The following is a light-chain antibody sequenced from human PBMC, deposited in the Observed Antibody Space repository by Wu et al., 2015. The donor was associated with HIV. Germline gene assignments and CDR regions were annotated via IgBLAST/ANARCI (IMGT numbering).Light chain of an antibody. CDR2: GAS. CDR1: QSIGSK. Sequence: EIMMTQSPATLSVSLGERATLSCRASQSIGSKLAWYQQKPGRAPRLLIYGASTRATITPARFSGSGSGTEFTLTISSMQSEDFAVYFCHQYNDWLWTFGQGTNVEFK. CDR3: HQYNDWLWT. J-gene: IGKJ1*01. V-gene: IGKV3-15*01.